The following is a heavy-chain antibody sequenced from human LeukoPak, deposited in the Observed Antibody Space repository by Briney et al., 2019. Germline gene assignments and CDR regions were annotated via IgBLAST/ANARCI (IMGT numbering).Heavy chain of an antibody. J-gene: IGHJ4*02. Sequence: PSETLSPTCTVSGGSISSYYWSWIRQPPGEGLEWIGYIYYSGSTNYNPSLKSRVTISVDTSKNQCSLKLSSVTAADTAVYYCARHGPDCSGGSCYSLIDYWGQGTLVSVSS. V-gene: IGHV4-59*08. CDR1: GGSISSYY. CDR3: ARHGPDCSGGSCYSLIDY. CDR2: IYYSGST. D-gene: IGHD2-15*01.